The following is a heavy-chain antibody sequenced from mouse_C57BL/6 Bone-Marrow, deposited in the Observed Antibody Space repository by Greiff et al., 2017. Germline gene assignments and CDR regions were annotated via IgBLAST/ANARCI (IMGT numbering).Heavy chain of an antibody. V-gene: IGHV1-63*01. J-gene: IGHJ2*01. D-gene: IGHD2-2*01. Sequence: VQLQQSGAELVRPGTSVKMSCKASGYTFTNYWIGWAKQRPGHGLEWIGDIYPGGGYTNYNEKFKGKATLTVDKSYSTAYMQFSSLTSEDSAILYCARLYGYSYFDYWGQGTTLTVSS. CDR2: IYPGGGYT. CDR1: GYTFTNYW. CDR3: ARLYGYSYFDY.